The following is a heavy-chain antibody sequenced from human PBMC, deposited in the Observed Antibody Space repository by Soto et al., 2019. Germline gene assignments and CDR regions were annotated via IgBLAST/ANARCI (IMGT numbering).Heavy chain of an antibody. Sequence: GGSLRLSCAASGFTVSSNYMSWVRQAPGKGLEWVSVIYSGGSTYYADSVKGRFTISRDNSKNTLYLQMNSLRAEDTAVYYCARDMGRPGIAAAGNQNGYYGMDVWGQGTTVTVSS. CDR2: IYSGGST. CDR1: GFTVSSNY. D-gene: IGHD6-13*01. V-gene: IGHV3-53*01. J-gene: IGHJ6*02. CDR3: ARDMGRPGIAAAGNQNGYYGMDV.